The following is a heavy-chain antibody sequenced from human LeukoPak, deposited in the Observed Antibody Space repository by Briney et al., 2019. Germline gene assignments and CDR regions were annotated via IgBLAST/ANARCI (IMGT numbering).Heavy chain of an antibody. CDR1: GYSFADYW. V-gene: IGHV5-51*01. D-gene: IGHD4-11*01. J-gene: IGHJ3*02. Sequence: GESLKISCKGSGYSFADYWIGWVRQMPGKGLGWMGIIYPGDSDTRYSPSFQGQVTISADKSINTAYLQWSGLKASDTAMYYCARLDYLLLAFDIWGQGTMVTVSS. CDR2: IYPGDSDT. CDR3: ARLDYLLLAFDI.